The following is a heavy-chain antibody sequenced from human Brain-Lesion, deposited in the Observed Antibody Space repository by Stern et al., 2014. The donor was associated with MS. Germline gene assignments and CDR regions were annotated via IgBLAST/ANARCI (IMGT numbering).Heavy chain of an antibody. J-gene: IGHJ4*02. D-gene: IGHD3-10*01. V-gene: IGHV4-39*01. CDR2: IYYRGGT. CDR1: GGSISSSSYY. CDR3: AKLWLGELPESPFDY. Sequence: VQLLESGPGLVKPSETLSLTCTVSGGSISSSSYYWGWIRQPPGKGLEWIGSIYYRGGTYYKPSFKSRVTISMDTSKNPFTLRLGSVAAADTAVYFCAKLWLGELPESPFDYWGQGTLVTVSS.